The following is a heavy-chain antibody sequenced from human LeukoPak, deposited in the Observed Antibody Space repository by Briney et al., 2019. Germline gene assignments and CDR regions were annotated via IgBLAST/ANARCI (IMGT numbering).Heavy chain of an antibody. Sequence: GGSLRLSCAASGFSLSTYAIHWVRQAPGKGLECLTVMSYDGSNEYFADSVRGRFTVSKDNSRNTVYLQMNSLRAEDTAVYYCARSGGVRSNWIHLTPWGRGTLVTVSS. V-gene: IGHV3-30-3*01. J-gene: IGHJ4*02. CDR2: MSYDGSNE. CDR1: GFSLSTYA. D-gene: IGHD5-18*01. CDR3: ARSGGVRSNWIHLTP.